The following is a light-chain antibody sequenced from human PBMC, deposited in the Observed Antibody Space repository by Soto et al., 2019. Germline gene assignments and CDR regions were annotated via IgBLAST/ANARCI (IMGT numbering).Light chain of an antibody. CDR1: SSDVGGYNY. CDR2: EVS. J-gene: IGLJ1*01. Sequence: QSVLTQPASVSGSPGQSITISCTGTSSDVGGYNYVSWYQQHPGKAPKLMMYEVSNRPSGVSNRFSGSKSGNTASLTISGLQADDESDYYCSSSTSSSTNYVFGTGTKLTVL. CDR3: SSSTSSSTNYV. V-gene: IGLV2-14*01.